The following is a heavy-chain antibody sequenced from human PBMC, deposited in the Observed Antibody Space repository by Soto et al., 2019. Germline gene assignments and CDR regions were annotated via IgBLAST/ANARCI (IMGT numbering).Heavy chain of an antibody. CDR2: INHGGST. V-gene: IGHV4-34*01. J-gene: IGHJ6*02. CDR1: GGSFSGYY. CDR3: ARATMVRGVIHNYYYYYGMDV. Sequence: SETLSLTCAVYGGSFSGYYWSWIRQPPWKGLEWIGEINHGGSTNYNPSLKSRVTISVDTSKNQFSLKLSSVTAADTAVYYCARATMVRGVIHNYYYYYGMDVWGQGTTVT. D-gene: IGHD3-10*01.